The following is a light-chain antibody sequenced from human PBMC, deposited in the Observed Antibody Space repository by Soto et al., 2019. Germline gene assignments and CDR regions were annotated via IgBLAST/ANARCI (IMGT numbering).Light chain of an antibody. CDR1: QGIGDT. V-gene: IGKV3-15*01. CDR2: ETS. Sequence: EMVMTQSPATLSVSPGEGANLSCRASQGIGDTLAWYQQKPAQTPRRHIYETSTSDTGVPARFSGSRSGADFTLTISSLQSEDFTVYYCQHYVTWPHTFGGGTKVESK. J-gene: IGKJ4*01. CDR3: QHYVTWPHT.